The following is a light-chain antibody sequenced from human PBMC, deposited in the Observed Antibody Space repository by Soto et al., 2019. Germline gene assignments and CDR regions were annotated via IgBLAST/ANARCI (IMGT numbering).Light chain of an antibody. CDR3: SSYVGSNNGV. J-gene: IGLJ3*02. CDR1: SSDIGVSTF. CDR2: EVS. V-gene: IGLV2-8*01. Sequence: QSALTQPASVSESPGQSITISCTGTSSDIGVSTFVSWYQQHPGKAPELIIYEVSDRPSGVPDRFSGSKSGNTASLTVSGLQAEDEADYYCSSYVGSNNGVFGGGTKLTVL.